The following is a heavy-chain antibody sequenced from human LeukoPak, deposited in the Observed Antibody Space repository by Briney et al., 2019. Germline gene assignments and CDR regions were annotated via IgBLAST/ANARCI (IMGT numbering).Heavy chain of an antibody. CDR2: ISSSSTYI. D-gene: IGHD3-10*01. CDR3: ARFPGWFGELLSKKGDAFDI. J-gene: IGHJ3*02. Sequence: PGGSLRLSCAASGFTFSSYSMNWVRQAPGKGLEWVSSISSSSTYIYYTDSVKGRFTISRDNAKNSLYLQMNSLRAEDTAVYYCARFPGWFGELLSKKGDAFDIWGQGTMVTVSS. CDR1: GFTFSSYS. V-gene: IGHV3-21*01.